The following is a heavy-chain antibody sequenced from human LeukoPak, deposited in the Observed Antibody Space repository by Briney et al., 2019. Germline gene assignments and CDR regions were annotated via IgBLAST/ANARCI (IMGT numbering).Heavy chain of an antibody. D-gene: IGHD1-14*01. V-gene: IGHV3-7*01. J-gene: IGHJ4*02. CDR2: TKEDGRDK. CDR1: GFTFSTYW. CDR3: AKGDHFNFDY. Sequence: GGSLRLSCAASGFTFSTYWMKWVRQAPGKGREGVASTKEDGRDKYYVDSVKGRFSISRDNAKNSLYLQMNSLRTEDTAVYYCAKGDHFNFDYWGQGTLVTVSS.